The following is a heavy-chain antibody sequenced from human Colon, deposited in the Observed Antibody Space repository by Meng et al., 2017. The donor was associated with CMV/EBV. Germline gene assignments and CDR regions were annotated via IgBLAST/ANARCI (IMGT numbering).Heavy chain of an antibody. V-gene: IGHV3-23*01. Sequence: GGSLRLSCAASGFTFSSYAMSWVRQAPGKGLEWVSAISGSGGSTYYADSVKGRFTISRDNSKTTLYLQMNSLRAEDTAVYYCAKFPRSGGEGDYWGQGTLVTVSS. CDR1: GFTFSSYA. CDR3: AKFPRSGGEGDY. J-gene: IGHJ4*02. D-gene: IGHD3-10*01. CDR2: ISGSGGST.